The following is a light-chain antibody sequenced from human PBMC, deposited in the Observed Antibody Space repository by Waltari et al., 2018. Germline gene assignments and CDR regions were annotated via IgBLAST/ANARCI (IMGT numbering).Light chain of an antibody. V-gene: IGKV1-39*01. CDR2: ASS. CDR1: QIITTY. Sequence: DIQMTQFPSSLSVSVGDRVTITCRASQIITTYLNWYQQKPGKAPKLLIYASSSLRSGVPSRFSGSGSGTDFTLTINRLQPEDFASYYCQQSYNTPYTFGQGTELEI. J-gene: IGKJ2*01. CDR3: QQSYNTPYT.